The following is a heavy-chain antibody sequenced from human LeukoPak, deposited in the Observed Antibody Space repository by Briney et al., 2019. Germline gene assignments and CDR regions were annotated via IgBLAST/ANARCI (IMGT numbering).Heavy chain of an antibody. CDR3: ARAGDGYNYPDYFDY. CDR1: GFTFSDYY. CDR2: ISSSGSTI. V-gene: IGHV3-11*01. J-gene: IGHJ4*02. Sequence: GRSLRPSCAASGFTFSDYYMSWIRQAPGKGLEWVSYISSSGSTIYYADSVKGRFTISRDNAKNSLYLQMNSLRAEDTAVYYCARAGDGYNYPDYFDYWGQGTLVTVSS. D-gene: IGHD5-24*01.